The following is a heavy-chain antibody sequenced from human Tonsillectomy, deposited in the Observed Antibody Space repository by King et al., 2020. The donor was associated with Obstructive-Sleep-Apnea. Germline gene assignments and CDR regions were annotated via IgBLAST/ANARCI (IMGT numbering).Heavy chain of an antibody. V-gene: IGHV3-23*04. Sequence: EVQLVESGGGLVQPGGSLRLSCAASGFTFSNYVMSWVRQAPGKGLEWVSSISGSAGSTYYAGSVKGRFTISRDNSKNTLYLQMNSLRAEDTAVFYCAGRYYDSAGYYYGFDHWGQGTLVTVSS. J-gene: IGHJ4*02. CDR3: AGRYYDSAGYYYGFDH. CDR2: ISGSAGST. CDR1: GFTFSNYV. D-gene: IGHD3-22*01.